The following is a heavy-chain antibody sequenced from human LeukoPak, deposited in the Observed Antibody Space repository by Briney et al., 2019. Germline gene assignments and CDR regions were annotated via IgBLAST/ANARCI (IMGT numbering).Heavy chain of an antibody. Sequence: SETLSLTCTVSGGSISSYYWSWIRQPRGKALEWIVYIYYSGSTNYNPSLKSRVTISVDTSKNQFSLKLSSVTAADTTVYYCARDKRVATPYYWYSMDVWGKGTTVTVFS. CDR2: IYYSGST. CDR1: GGSISSYY. V-gene: IGHV4-59*13. J-gene: IGHJ6*03. CDR3: ARDKRVATPYYWYSMDV. D-gene: IGHD5-12*01.